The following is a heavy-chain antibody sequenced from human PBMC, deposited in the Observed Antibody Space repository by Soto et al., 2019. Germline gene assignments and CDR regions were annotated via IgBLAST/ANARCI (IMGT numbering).Heavy chain of an antibody. V-gene: IGHV3-30*03. CDR1: GFTFSNYG. CDR2: ISYDGNNK. Sequence: QAQLVESGGGVVQPGRSLRLSCGASGFTFSNYGMHWVRQAPGKGLDWVAAISYDGNNKYYADSVKCRFSISRDDSKNTLYLQMNSLRPEDTAMYYCARLMYAFDSNGFSIDYWGQGTLVTVSS. J-gene: IGHJ4*02. CDR3: ARLMYAFDSNGFSIDY. D-gene: IGHD3-22*01.